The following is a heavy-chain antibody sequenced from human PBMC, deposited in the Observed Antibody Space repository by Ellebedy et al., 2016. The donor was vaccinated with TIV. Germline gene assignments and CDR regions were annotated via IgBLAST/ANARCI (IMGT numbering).Heavy chain of an antibody. D-gene: IGHD2-15*01. V-gene: IGHV4-4*07. J-gene: IGHJ4*02. CDR2: IYSSGAS. CDR3: AKLRQSPVVAAANYYFDY. Sequence: SETLSLXXTLSGASISSYSWTWIRPPAGRALEWIGRIYSSGASNYNPSLKSRLTMSVDTSKNQFSLKLSSVTAADPAVNYCAKLRQSPVVAAANYYFDYWGQGILVTVSS. CDR1: GASISSYS.